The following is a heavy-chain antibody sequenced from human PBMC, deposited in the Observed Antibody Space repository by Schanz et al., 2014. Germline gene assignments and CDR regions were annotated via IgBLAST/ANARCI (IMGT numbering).Heavy chain of an antibody. CDR2: INSDGGTT. D-gene: IGHD3-3*01. CDR1: GFTLSRHW. Sequence: VQLVESGGGVVRPGGSRRLSCAASGFTLSRHWMHWVRQRPGGGLVWVSRINSDGGTTDYADSVKGRFTISRDNANNIVYLQMNSLRAEDTAIYYCARAGVRFMEWMPLDSWGQGTLVTVSA. J-gene: IGHJ4*02. CDR3: ARAGVRFMEWMPLDS. V-gene: IGHV3-74*01.